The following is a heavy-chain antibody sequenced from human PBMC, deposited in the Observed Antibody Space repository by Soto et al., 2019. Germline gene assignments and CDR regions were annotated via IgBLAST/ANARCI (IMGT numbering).Heavy chain of an antibody. D-gene: IGHD2-8*01. Sequence: PAPHLKVSSTGSGSSLTTYWIGWLRQMTGKGLEWMGVIYPVDSCIRFSPSFQGQVNISADMPLSTAYLQWSSLRVSETAMYYCARQAYHDYTNPFGYWRLGSLVAVTS. CDR3: ARQAYHDYTNPFGY. CDR1: GSSLTTYW. V-gene: IGHV5-51*01. J-gene: IGHJ4*02. CDR2: IYPVDSCI.